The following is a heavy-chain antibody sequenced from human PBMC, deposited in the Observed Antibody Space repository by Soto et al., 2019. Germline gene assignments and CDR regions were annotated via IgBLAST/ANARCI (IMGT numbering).Heavy chain of an antibody. J-gene: IGHJ4*02. D-gene: IGHD3-10*01. CDR1: GFTFSSYA. Sequence: EVQLLESGGGLVQPGGSLRLSCAASGFTFSSYAMSWIRQAPGKGLERVSAISGSGGSTYYADSVKGRFTISRDNSKYTLYLQMNSLRAEDTAVYYCAKVWSYYYGSGSSRPFDYWGKGTLGTVSS. V-gene: IGHV3-23*01. CDR3: AKVWSYYYGSGSSRPFDY. CDR2: ISGSGGST.